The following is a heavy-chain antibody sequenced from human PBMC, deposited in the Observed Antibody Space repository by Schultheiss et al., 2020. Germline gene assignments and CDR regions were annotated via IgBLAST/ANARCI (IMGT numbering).Heavy chain of an antibody. D-gene: IGHD3-22*01. Sequence: SQTLSLTCTVSGGSISSYYWSWIRQPPGKGLEWIGYIYYSGSTYYNPSLKSRVTISVDTSKNQFSLKLSSVTAADTAVYYCARFVYYDSSGYPDYWGQGTLVTVSS. V-gene: IGHV4-59*06. CDR2: IYYSGST. J-gene: IGHJ4*02. CDR1: GGSISSYY. CDR3: ARFVYYDSSGYPDY.